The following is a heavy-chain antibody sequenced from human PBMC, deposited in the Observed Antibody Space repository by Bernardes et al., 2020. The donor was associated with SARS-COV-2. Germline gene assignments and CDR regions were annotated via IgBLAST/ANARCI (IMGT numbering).Heavy chain of an antibody. V-gene: IGHV3-23*01. Sequence: GGSRALSCPTSAFTFHKYAMYWVRQAPGMGLQWVSAISASGDITYYADSVKGRFTISRDNSKNTLFLQMNSLRAEDTAVYYCAKDLRGTTTQGFVIRDAFDVWGQGTMVTISS. CDR2: ISASGDIT. D-gene: IGHD1-7*01. J-gene: IGHJ3*01. CDR3: AKDLRGTTTQGFVIRDAFDV. CDR1: AFTFHKYA.